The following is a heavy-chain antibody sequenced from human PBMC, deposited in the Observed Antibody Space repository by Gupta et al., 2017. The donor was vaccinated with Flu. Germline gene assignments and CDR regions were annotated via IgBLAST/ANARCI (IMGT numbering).Heavy chain of an antibody. Sequence: EVQLVSSGGGSVQPGGSLRLSCAASGFTFSSSRMSWVRQAPGKGLEWVANIKQDGSEKYYVDSVKGRFTISRDNAKNSLYLQMNSLRAEDTAVYYCARERVWGSYRYPGYFDYWGQGTLVTVSS. CDR2: IKQDGSEK. V-gene: IGHV3-7*01. CDR3: ARERVWGSYRYPGYFDY. J-gene: IGHJ4*02. D-gene: IGHD3-16*02. CDR1: GFTFSSSR.